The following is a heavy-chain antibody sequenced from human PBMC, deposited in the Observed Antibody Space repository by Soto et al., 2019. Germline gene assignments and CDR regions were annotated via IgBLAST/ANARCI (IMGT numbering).Heavy chain of an antibody. CDR3: AKVRASYLSASYFYYGLEV. J-gene: IGHJ6*02. D-gene: IGHD2-21*01. V-gene: IGHV3-23*01. CDR2: ISGSGSSV. Sequence: EVQLLESGGGLVRPGGSLRLSCAASGFTFSHYVLSWVRQAPGGGLEWVSSISGSGSSVYLADSVRGRFAMTRDISTKTVFLQMNSMTIKDTAIYYCAKVRASYLSASYFYYGLEVWGQGTTVPGSS. CDR1: GFTFSHYV.